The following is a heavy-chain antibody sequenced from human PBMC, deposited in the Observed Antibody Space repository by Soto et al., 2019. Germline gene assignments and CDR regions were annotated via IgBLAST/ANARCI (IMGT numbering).Heavy chain of an antibody. CDR3: ARLNGYCVSTSCHGYYGMDV. CDR1: GGSFSGYY. Sequence: SETRSLTCAVYGGSFSGYYWTWIRQPPGTGLEWIGEINHSGSTNYNPSLKSRVTISVDTSKNQFSLKLTSVTAADTAVYYCARLNGYCVSTSCHGYYGMDVWGQGTTVTVSS. D-gene: IGHD2-2*03. J-gene: IGHJ6*02. CDR2: INHSGST. V-gene: IGHV4-34*01.